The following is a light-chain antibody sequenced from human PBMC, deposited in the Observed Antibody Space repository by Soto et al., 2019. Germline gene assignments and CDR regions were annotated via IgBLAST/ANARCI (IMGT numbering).Light chain of an antibody. J-gene: IGKJ2*01. V-gene: IGKV3-20*01. CDR1: QSVSSGY. CDR2: TAS. CDR3: QQYGSSPPYT. Sequence: EIVLTQSPGTLSLSPGERATLSCRASQSVSSGYLAWYQQKPGQAPRLLIYTASNRATGIPDRFSGSGSGTDFTLTISRLEPEAFAVYYCQQYGSSPPYTFGQGTKLEI.